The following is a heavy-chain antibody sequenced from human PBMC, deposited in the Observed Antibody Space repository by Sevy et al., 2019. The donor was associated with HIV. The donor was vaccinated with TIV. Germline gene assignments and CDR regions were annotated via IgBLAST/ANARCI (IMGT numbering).Heavy chain of an antibody. CDR2: VTFSGGST. J-gene: IGHJ4*02. D-gene: IGHD3-10*01. CDR3: AKDRGSGTYYTGDLDY. V-gene: IGHV3-23*01. Sequence: GGSLRLSCAASGFTFSTYAMTWVRQAPGKGLEWVSVVTFSGGSTYYADSVKGRFTISSDNSKNTLYLQMNSLRAEDTAVYYCAKDRGSGTYYTGDLDYWGQGTLVTVSS. CDR1: GFTFSTYA.